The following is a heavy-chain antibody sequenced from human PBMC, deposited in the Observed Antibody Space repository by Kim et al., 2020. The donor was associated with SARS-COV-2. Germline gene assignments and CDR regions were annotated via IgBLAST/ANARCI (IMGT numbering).Heavy chain of an antibody. Sequence: TKYSQKFQGRVTITRDTAASTAYMELSSLRSEDTAVYYCARALWGGWFDPWGQGTLVTVSS. D-gene: IGHD3-16*01. CDR3: ARALWGGWFDP. CDR2: T. J-gene: IGHJ5*02. V-gene: IGHV1-3*01.